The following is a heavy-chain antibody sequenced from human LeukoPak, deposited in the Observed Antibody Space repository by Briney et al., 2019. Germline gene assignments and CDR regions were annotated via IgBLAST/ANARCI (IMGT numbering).Heavy chain of an antibody. CDR2: IIPIFGTA. J-gene: IGHJ4*02. Sequence: SVKVSCKASGGTFSSYAISWVRQAPGRGLEWMGGIIPIFGTANYAQKFQGRVTITTDESTSTAYMELSSLSSEDTAVYYCAIALGYQYYFDYWGQGTLVNVSS. D-gene: IGHD2-2*01. V-gene: IGHV1-69*05. CDR1: GGTFSSYA. CDR3: AIALGYQYYFDY.